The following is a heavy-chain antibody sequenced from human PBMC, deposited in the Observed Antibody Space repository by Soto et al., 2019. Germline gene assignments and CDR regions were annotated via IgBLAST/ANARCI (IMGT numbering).Heavy chain of an antibody. Sequence: QVQLVQSGAEVRKPEASVKVSCEASGYTFTSYDIYWVRQATGQGLEWMGWMNPSTGNSGYAQKFQGRVTMTSDTSISTAHMELSSLRSEDTAVYYCARRAETNGWNGFGADKYYFDFWGQGTLVTVSS. J-gene: IGHJ4*02. CDR1: GYTFTSYD. V-gene: IGHV1-8*01. D-gene: IGHD1-1*01. CDR2: MNPSTGNS. CDR3: ARRAETNGWNGFGADKYYFDF.